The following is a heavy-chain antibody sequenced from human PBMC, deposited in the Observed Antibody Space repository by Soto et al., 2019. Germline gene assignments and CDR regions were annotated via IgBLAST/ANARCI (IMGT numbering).Heavy chain of an antibody. CDR1: GGSISSGGYY. D-gene: IGHD4-17*01. CDR3: ARVPTTVTRPAPYYYYYMDV. J-gene: IGHJ6*03. CDR2: IYYSGST. V-gene: IGHV4-31*03. Sequence: SETLSLTCTVSGGSISSGGYYWSWIRQHPGKGLEWIGYIYYSGSTYYNPSLKSRVTISVDTSKNQFSLKLSSVTAADTAVYYCARVPTTVTRPAPYYYYYMDVWGKGTTVTVSS.